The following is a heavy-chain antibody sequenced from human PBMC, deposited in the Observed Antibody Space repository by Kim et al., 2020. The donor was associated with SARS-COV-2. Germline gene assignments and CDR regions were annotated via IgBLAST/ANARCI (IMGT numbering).Heavy chain of an antibody. J-gene: IGHJ6*02. Sequence: GGSLRLSCAASGFTFSSYAMTWVRQAPGKGLEWVSAISGSDDSTYYADSMKGRFTISRDNSKNTLYLQMDSLRAEDTAVYYCAGTSSGRYQYYPMDVWGQGTTVTVSS. CDR2: ISGSDDST. D-gene: IGHD6-6*01. V-gene: IGHV3-23*01. CDR1: GFTFSSYA. CDR3: AGTSSGRYQYYPMDV.